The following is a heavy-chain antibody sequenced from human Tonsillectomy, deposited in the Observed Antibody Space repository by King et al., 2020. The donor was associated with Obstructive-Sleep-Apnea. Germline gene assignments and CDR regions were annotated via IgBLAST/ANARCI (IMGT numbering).Heavy chain of an antibody. CDR2: ISSSSSYI. J-gene: IGHJ3*02. CDR1: GFTFSSYS. CDR3: ARGGLVAAFDI. Sequence: VQLVESGGGLVKPGGSLRLSCAASGFTFSSYSMNWVRQAPGKGLEWVSSISSSSSYIYYADSVKGRFTISRDNVKNSLYLQMNSLRAEDTAVYYCARGGLVAAFDIWGQGTMVTVSS. V-gene: IGHV3-21*01. D-gene: IGHD6-19*01.